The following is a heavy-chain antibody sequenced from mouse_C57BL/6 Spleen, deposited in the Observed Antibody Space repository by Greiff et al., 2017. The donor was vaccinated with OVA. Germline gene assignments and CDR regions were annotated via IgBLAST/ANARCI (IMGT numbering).Heavy chain of an antibody. V-gene: IGHV5-17*01. CDR3: ARNRYGNHYFDY. CDR2: ISSGSSTI. Sequence: EVKLVESGGGLVKPGGSLKLSCAASGFTFSDYGMHWVRQAPEKGLEWVAYISSGSSTIYYADTVKGRVTISRDNAKNPLFLQMTSLRSEDTAMYYCARNRYGNHYFDYWGQGTTLTVSS. D-gene: IGHD2-10*02. J-gene: IGHJ2*01. CDR1: GFTFSDYG.